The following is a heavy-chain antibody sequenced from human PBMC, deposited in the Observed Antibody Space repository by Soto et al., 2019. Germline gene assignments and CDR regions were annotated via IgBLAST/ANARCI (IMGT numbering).Heavy chain of an antibody. Sequence: GGSLRLSCAASGFTFSSYWMHWVRQAPGKGLVWVSRINSDGSSTSYADSVKGRFTISRDNAKNTLYLQMNSLRAEDTAVYYCARVEERYSSGWYFDFQHWGQGTLVTVSS. CDR2: INSDGSST. V-gene: IGHV3-74*01. D-gene: IGHD6-19*01. CDR3: ARVEERYSSGWYFDFQH. J-gene: IGHJ1*01. CDR1: GFTFSSYW.